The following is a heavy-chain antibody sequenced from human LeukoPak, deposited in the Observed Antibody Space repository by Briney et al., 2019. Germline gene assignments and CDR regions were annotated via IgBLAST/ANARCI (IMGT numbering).Heavy chain of an antibody. D-gene: IGHD6-13*01. CDR3: ARVAEAAAFDY. Sequence: MPGGSLRLSCAAAGFTFSDYGMNWVRQAPGKGLEWVSSISSSSRYIYYADSMKGRFTISRDNAKNSLFLQMNSLRAEDTAVYYCARVAEAAAFDYWGQGTLVTVSS. J-gene: IGHJ4*02. CDR2: ISSSSRYI. V-gene: IGHV3-21*01. CDR1: GFTFSDYG.